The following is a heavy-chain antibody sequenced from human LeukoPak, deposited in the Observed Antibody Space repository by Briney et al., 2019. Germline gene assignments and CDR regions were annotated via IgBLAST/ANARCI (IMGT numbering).Heavy chain of an antibody. CDR1: GFTFGTYA. D-gene: IGHD6-13*01. CDR3: AKNHYSSSRDYFDY. CDR2: ISGSGAST. V-gene: IGHV3-23*01. J-gene: IGHJ4*02. Sequence: GGSLRLSCAASGFTFGTYAMTWVRQAPGKGPEWVSVISGSGASTNYADSVKGRFIISRDNSKNTLYLQMNSLRAEDTAVYYCAKNHYSSSRDYFDYWGQGTLVTVSS.